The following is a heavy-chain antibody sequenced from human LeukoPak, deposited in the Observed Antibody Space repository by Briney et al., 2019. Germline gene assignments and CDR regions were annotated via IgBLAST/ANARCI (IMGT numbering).Heavy chain of an antibody. J-gene: IGHJ4*02. CDR3: ARDRGPLDY. Sequence: GGSLRLSCAASGFTFISYSMNWVRQAPGKGLEWVSYISSSSSTIYYADSVKGRFTISRDNAKNSLYLQMNSLTAEDTAVYYCARDRGPLDYWGQGNLVTVSS. CDR2: ISSSSSTI. D-gene: IGHD5-12*01. V-gene: IGHV3-48*01. CDR1: GFTFISYS.